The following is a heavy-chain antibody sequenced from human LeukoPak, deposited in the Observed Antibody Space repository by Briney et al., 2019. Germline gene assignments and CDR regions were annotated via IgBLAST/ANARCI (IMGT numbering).Heavy chain of an antibody. CDR1: GFTFSDHY. J-gene: IGHJ4*02. V-gene: IGHV3-72*01. CDR3: VALLRGIGY. D-gene: IGHD3-10*01. CDR2: SRNEGHSYST. Sequence: PGGSLRLSCAVSGFTFSDHYMDWVRQAPGKGLEWIGRSRNEGHSYSTDFAASVRGRAALSRDHSRDSLYLQINSLRTDDTAVYYCVALLRGIGYWGQGTLVTV.